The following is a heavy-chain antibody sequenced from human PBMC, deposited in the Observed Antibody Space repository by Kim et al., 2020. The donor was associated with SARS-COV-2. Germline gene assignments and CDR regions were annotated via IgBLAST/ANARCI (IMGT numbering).Heavy chain of an antibody. CDR3: ARDRGDGEGILGELGY. CDR2: ISYDGSNK. Sequence: GGSLRLSCAASGFTFSSYAMHWVRQAPGKGLEWVAVISYDGSNKYYADSVKGRFTISRDNSKNTLYLQMNSLRAEDTAVYYCARDRGDGEGILGELGYWGRGTLVTVSS. J-gene: IGHJ4*02. CDR1: GFTFSSYA. D-gene: IGHD3-10*01. V-gene: IGHV3-30-3*01.